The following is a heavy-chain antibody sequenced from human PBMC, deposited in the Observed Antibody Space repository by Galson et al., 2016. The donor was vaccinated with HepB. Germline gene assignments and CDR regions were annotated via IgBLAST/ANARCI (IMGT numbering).Heavy chain of an antibody. CDR1: GYTFTNYW. V-gene: IGHV5-10-1*01. CDR2: IDLQDSYT. J-gene: IGHJ4*02. Sequence: QSGAEVKKPGETLRISCKASGYTFTNYWFSWVRQVSGKGLEYMGRIDLQDSYTDYSPSFKSHVTISGDTSINTVYLQWSSLKASDTAKYFCARIPTSGWYSDYWGQGTLVTVSS. D-gene: IGHD6-19*01. CDR3: ARIPTSGWYSDY.